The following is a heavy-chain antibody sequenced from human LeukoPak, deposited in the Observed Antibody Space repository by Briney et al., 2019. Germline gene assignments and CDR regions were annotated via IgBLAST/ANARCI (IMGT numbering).Heavy chain of an antibody. Sequence: SQTLSLTCAISGDSVSSNSAAWNWLRQSPSRGLEWLGRTYYRSKWYNDYAVSVKSRITINPDTSKNQFSLQLNAVTPEDTAVYYCASSAPDYRDAFDIWGQGTMVTASS. CDR2: TYYRSKWYN. J-gene: IGHJ3*02. CDR1: GDSVSSNSAA. V-gene: IGHV6-1*01. CDR3: ASSAPDYRDAFDI. D-gene: IGHD3-10*01.